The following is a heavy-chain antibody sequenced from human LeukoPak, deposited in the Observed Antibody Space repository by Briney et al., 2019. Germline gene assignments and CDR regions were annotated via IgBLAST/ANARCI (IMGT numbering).Heavy chain of an antibody. Sequence: SETLSLTCTVSGGSMSSSSHYWGWIRQPPGKGLEWIASIYYIGTTSYNPSLKSRVTISVDTSKKQFSLRLDSVTAADTAVYYCARHRRYSSGWYGAFDIWGQGTMVTAAS. CDR2: IYYIGTT. CDR1: GGSMSSSSHY. D-gene: IGHD6-19*01. J-gene: IGHJ3*02. V-gene: IGHV4-39*01. CDR3: ARHRRYSSGWYGAFDI.